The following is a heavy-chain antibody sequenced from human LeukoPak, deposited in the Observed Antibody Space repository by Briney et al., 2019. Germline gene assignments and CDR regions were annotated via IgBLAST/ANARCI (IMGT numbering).Heavy chain of an antibody. J-gene: IGHJ3*02. CDR2: IYHSGST. CDR3: ARRGDYGGPPGAFDI. V-gene: IGHV4-38-2*01. Sequence: PSETLSLTCAVSGYSISSGYNWGWIRQPPGKGLEWIGSIYHSGSTYYNPSLKSRVTISVDTTKNQFSLMRSSVTAANTAVYYCARRGDYGGPPGAFDIWGQGTMVTVSS. CDR1: GYSISSGYN. D-gene: IGHD4-23*01.